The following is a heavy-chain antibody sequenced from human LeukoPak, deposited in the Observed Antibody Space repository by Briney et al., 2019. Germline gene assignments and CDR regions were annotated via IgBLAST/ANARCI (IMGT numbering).Heavy chain of an antibody. CDR3: ASDLTPYGSGSSDY. V-gene: IGHV3-48*04. CDR2: ISSSSSTI. D-gene: IGHD3-10*01. CDR1: GFTFSSYS. J-gene: IGHJ4*02. Sequence: GGSLRLSCAASGFTFSSYSMNWVRQAPRKGLEWVSYISSSSSTIYYADSVKGRFTISRDNAKNSLYLQMNSLRAEDTAVYYCASDLTPYGSGSSDYWGQGTLVTVSS.